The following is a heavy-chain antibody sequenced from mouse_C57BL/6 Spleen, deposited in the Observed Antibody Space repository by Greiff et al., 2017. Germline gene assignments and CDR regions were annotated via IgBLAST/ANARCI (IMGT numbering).Heavy chain of an antibody. J-gene: IGHJ1*03. D-gene: IGHD2-1*01. Sequence: EVHLVESGGGLVQPGGSLSLSCAASGFTFTDYYMSWVRQPPGKALEWLGFIRNKANGDTTEYSASVKGRFTISRDNSQSILYLQMNALRTEDSATYYCARLYGNYVWYFDVWGTGTTVTVSS. CDR1: GFTFTDYY. CDR3: ARLYGNYVWYFDV. CDR2: IRNKANGDTT. V-gene: IGHV7-3*01.